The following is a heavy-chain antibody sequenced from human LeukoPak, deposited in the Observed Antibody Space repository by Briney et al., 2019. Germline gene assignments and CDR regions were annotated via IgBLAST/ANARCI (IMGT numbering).Heavy chain of an antibody. CDR2: ISSSGSTI. Sequence: PGGSLRLSCAASGFTFSSYEMNWVRQAPGKGLEWVSYISSSGSTIYYADSVKGRFTISRDNAKNSLYLQMNSLRAEDTALYYCARVEYYDFWSGIDYWGQGTLVTVSS. D-gene: IGHD3-3*01. J-gene: IGHJ4*02. CDR3: ARVEYYDFWSGIDY. CDR1: GFTFSSYE. V-gene: IGHV3-48*03.